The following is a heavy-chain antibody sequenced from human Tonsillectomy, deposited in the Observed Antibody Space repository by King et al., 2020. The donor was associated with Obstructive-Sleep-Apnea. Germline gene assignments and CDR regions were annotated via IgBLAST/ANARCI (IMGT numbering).Heavy chain of an antibody. V-gene: IGHV4-4*02. J-gene: IGHJ4*02. Sequence: QLQESGPGLVKPSGTLSLTCAVSCGSISRSNWWSWVRQPPGKGLEGVGEISHSWSTNYNPSLESRVTISVEKSKNPFSLKLNSVTAADTAVYYCARECDYGDYGCGFDYWGQGTLVTVSS. CDR1: CGSISRSNW. CDR3: ARECDYGDYGCGFDY. CDR2: ISHSWST. D-gene: IGHD4-17*01.